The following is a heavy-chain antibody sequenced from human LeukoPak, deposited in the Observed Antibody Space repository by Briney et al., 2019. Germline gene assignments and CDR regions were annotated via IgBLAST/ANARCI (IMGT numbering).Heavy chain of an antibody. Sequence: PGGSLRLSCAASGFTFSSYAMSWVRQAPRKGLEWVSTLSGSGGSTFYADSVKGRFTISRGNSKNTLYLQMNSLRAEDTAVYYCAKYREAGTGGDFWSGYSFDYWGQGTLVTVSS. J-gene: IGHJ4*02. CDR1: GFTFSSYA. D-gene: IGHD3-3*01. CDR2: LSGSGGST. CDR3: AKYREAGTGGDFWSGYSFDY. V-gene: IGHV3-23*01.